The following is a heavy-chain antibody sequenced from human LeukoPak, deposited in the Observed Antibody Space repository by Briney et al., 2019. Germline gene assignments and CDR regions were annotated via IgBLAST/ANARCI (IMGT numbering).Heavy chain of an antibody. CDR3: ASEGLSSGSHFSAWFDP. Sequence: PGGSLRLSCAASGFTFSSYEMNWVRQAPGKGLEWVSYISSSGSTIYYADSVKGRFTISRDNSKNTLFLEMNSLRPEDTAVYYCASEGLSSGSHFSAWFDPWGQGTLVTVSS. J-gene: IGHJ5*02. D-gene: IGHD3-10*01. CDR2: ISSSGSTI. V-gene: IGHV3-48*03. CDR1: GFTFSSYE.